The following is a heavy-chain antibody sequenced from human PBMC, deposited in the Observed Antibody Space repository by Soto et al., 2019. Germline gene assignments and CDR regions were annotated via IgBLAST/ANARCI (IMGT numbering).Heavy chain of an antibody. Sequence: QMQLQESGPGLVKPSETLSLTCTVSGGSISSYYWTWIRQPPGKGLEWIGFIYNSGSTHYNPSLRSRVTISVDTSKNQFSRKLRSVTAADTAVYYCASMGYHYGSGSYPLDYWGQGTLVTVSS. J-gene: IGHJ4*02. CDR1: GGSISSYY. CDR3: ASMGYHYGSGSYPLDY. CDR2: IYNSGST. D-gene: IGHD3-10*01. V-gene: IGHV4-59*08.